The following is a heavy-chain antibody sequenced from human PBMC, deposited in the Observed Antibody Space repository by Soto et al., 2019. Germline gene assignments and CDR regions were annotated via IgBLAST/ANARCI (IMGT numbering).Heavy chain of an antibody. Sequence: GGSLRLSCAASGFTFSSYAMSWVRQAPGKGLEWVSAISDSGGSTYYADSVKGRFTISRDNAQSTLYLQMSSLRVDDTAVYFCVRDRGYPDSFDMWGPGTMVTVSS. CDR1: GFTFSSYA. CDR3: VRDRGYPDSFDM. D-gene: IGHD3-22*01. J-gene: IGHJ3*02. CDR2: ISDSGGST. V-gene: IGHV3-23*01.